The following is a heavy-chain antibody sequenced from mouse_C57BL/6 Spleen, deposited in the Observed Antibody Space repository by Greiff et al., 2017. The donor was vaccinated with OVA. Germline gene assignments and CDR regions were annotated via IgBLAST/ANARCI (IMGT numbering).Heavy chain of an antibody. CDR3: AFGSSPYYYAMDY. D-gene: IGHD1-1*01. CDR1: GFNIKDYY. Sequence: VQLQQSGAELVKPGASVQLSCTASGFNIKDYYMHWVKQRTEQGLEWIGRIDPEDGETKYAPKFQGKATITADTSSNTAYLQLSSLTSEDTAVYYCAFGSSPYYYAMDYWGQGTSVTVSS. J-gene: IGHJ4*01. CDR2: IDPEDGET. V-gene: IGHV14-2*01.